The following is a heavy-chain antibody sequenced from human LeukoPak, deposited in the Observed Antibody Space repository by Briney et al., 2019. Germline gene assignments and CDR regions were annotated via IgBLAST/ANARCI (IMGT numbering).Heavy chain of an antibody. D-gene: IGHD7-27*01. CDR3: ASIPGD. Sequence: GGCLRLSWAAAGFTFSSYWMHWVRQAPGKGLVWVSRINSDVSSTSYADSVKGRFTISRDNAKNTLYLQMNSLRAEDTAVYYCASIPGDWGQGTLVTVSA. CDR2: INSDVSST. CDR1: GFTFSSYW. J-gene: IGHJ4*02. V-gene: IGHV3-74*01.